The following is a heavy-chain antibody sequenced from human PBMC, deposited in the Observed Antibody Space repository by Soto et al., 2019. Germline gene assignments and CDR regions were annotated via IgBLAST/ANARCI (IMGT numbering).Heavy chain of an antibody. CDR1: GGSVGSCSYY. J-gene: IGHJ4*02. V-gene: IGHV4-61*01. Sequence: SETLSLTCTVSGGSVGSCSYYWSWIRQPPGKGLEWIGYIYYSGSTNYNPSLKSRVTISVDTSKNQFSLKLSSVTGSDTANYYWARLYHHNTGGLSFLDYGGKATLVPVSS. CDR3: ARLYHHNTGGLSFLDY. D-gene: IGHD2-8*02. CDR2: IYYSGST.